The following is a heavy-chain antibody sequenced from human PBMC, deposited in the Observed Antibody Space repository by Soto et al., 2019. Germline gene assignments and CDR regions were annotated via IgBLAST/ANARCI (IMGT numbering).Heavy chain of an antibody. CDR2: IYYSGST. J-gene: IGHJ6*03. D-gene: IGHD3-3*01. CDR1: GGSISSYY. Sequence: SETLSLTCTVSGGSISSYYWSWIRQPPGKGLEWIGYIYYSGSTNYNPSLKSRVTISVDTSKNQFSLKLSSVTAADTAVYYCARVGDFWSGYYMEDYYYYYMDVWGKGTTVTVSS. V-gene: IGHV4-59*01. CDR3: ARVGDFWSGYYMEDYYYYYMDV.